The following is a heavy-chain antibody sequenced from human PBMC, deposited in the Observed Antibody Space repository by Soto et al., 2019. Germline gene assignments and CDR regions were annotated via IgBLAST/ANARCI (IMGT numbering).Heavy chain of an antibody. CDR1: GGSNSSFY. J-gene: IGHJ6*02. D-gene: IGHD6-19*01. CDR3: ARDWGTGYSSGWTVDYYNGMDV. Sequence: ETMFLTCTVCGGSNSSFYCSWIRQPPGKGLEWIGYIYYSGSTNYNPSLKSRVTISVDTSKNQFSLKLSSVTAADTVVYYCARDWGTGYSSGWTVDYYNGMDVWGQGTTVTVAS. V-gene: IGHV4-59*01. CDR2: IYYSGST.